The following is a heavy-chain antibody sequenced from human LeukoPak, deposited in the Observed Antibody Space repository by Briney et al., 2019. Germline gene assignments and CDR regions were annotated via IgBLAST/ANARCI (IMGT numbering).Heavy chain of an antibody. CDR2: IYGDYDN. CDR3: VHRTSVTSVDH. D-gene: IGHD4-17*01. J-gene: IGHJ4*02. Sequence: SGPTLVKPTQTLTLTCTFSGFSLNTHAVVVAWVRQPPGQALEWLTFIYGDYDNRYSPSLESTLTTTRATSKNPVVVTMTDMDYVETAIYYCVHRTSVTSVDHWGQGTLVTVSS. V-gene: IGHV2-5*02. CDR1: GFSLNTHAVV.